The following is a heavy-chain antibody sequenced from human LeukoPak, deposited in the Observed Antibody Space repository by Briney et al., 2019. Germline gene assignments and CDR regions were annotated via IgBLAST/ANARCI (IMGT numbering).Heavy chain of an antibody. J-gene: IGHJ4*02. CDR3: ARGDAFSGDH. Sequence: GGSLRLSCAASGFTFRNFWMSWVRQAPGRGLGWVANIHSGGKEKYHVESVKGRFTISRDNPKSSLFLQMNGLRVEDTAVYYCARGDAFSGDHWGQGTLVTVSS. V-gene: IGHV3-7*04. CDR1: GFTFRNFW. CDR2: IHSGGKEK.